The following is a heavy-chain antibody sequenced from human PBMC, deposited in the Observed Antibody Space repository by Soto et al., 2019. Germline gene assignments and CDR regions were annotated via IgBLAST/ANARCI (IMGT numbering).Heavy chain of an antibody. V-gene: IGHV3-21*01. D-gene: IGHD5-18*01. J-gene: IGHJ5*02. CDR2: ISSSSSYI. CDR3: ASPLRGYSYGQPFDP. Sequence: PRGVLRLSYAASGFTFSSYSMNWVRQAPGKGLEWVSSISSSSSYIYYADSVKGRFTISRDNAKNSLYLQMNSLRAEDTAVYYCASPLRGYSYGQPFDPWGQGTLVTVSS. CDR1: GFTFSSYS.